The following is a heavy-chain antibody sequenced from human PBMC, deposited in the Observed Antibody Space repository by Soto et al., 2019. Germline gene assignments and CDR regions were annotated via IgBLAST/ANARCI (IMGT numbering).Heavy chain of an antibody. CDR1: GFTFNSFA. CDR2: ILGSGAST. CDR3: AKGRGSLPGYYFGLDV. J-gene: IGHJ6*02. D-gene: IGHD6-13*01. Sequence: ESLRLSCAASGFTFNSFAMSWVRQAPGKGLEWVSGILGSGASTYYADSVKGRFTISRDNSKNTMYLQMNSLRVEDTAVYYCAKGRGSLPGYYFGLDVWGQGTTVTVSS. V-gene: IGHV3-23*01.